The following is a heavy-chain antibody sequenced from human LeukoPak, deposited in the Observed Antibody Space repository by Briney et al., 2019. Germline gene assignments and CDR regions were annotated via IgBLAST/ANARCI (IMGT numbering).Heavy chain of an antibody. CDR2: IYHSGST. V-gene: IGHV4-38-2*02. CDR1: GYSISSGYY. J-gene: IGHJ6*04. CDR3: AGCMTTAVAGGMDV. D-gene: IGHD4-17*01. Sequence: SETLSLTCTVSGYSISSGYYWGWIRPPPGKGLEWIGSIYHSGSTYYNPSLKSRVTISVDTSKNQFSLKLSSVTAADTAVYYCAGCMTTAVAGGMDVWGKGTTVTVSS.